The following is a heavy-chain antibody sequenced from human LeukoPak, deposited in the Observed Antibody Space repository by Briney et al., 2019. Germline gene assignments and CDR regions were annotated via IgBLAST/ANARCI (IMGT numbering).Heavy chain of an antibody. Sequence: SETLSPTCTVSGGSITSYYWSWIRQPPGKGLEWIGSIYYSGSTNYNPSLKSRVTISVDTSKNQFSLKLSSVTAADTALYYCARENGYRYDYWGRGTLVTVSS. J-gene: IGHJ4*02. D-gene: IGHD5-18*01. CDR1: GGSITSYY. V-gene: IGHV4-59*01. CDR3: ARENGYRYDY. CDR2: IYYSGST.